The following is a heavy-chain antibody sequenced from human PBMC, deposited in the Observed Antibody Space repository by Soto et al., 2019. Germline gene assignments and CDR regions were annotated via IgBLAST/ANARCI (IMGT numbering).Heavy chain of an antibody. CDR3: EKKQHVEAWKDRFDY. Sequence: PGGSLRLSCAASGFTFSNYPMSWIRQAPGEGLEWVSSISGSGESTSHADSVKGRFTISRDNSKNTLHLQMNSLRAEDTAVYYCEKKQHVEAWKDRFDYWGHGTLVTVSS. J-gene: IGHJ4*01. V-gene: IGHV3-23*01. CDR2: ISGSGEST. CDR1: GFTFSNYP. D-gene: IGHD1-1*01.